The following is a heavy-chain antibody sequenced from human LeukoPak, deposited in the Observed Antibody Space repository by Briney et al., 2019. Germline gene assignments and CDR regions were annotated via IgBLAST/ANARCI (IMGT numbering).Heavy chain of an antibody. CDR1: GFTFSNFA. CDR3: AKEFSTGWLQSPYFDD. Sequence: GGSLRLSCAASGFTFSNFAIHWVRQAPGKGLEFVSGIRSTGDSTYYANSAKGRFTISRDNSKNTLYLQMVSLRAEDMAVYYCAKEFSTGWLQSPYFDDWGQGTLVTVSS. D-gene: IGHD5-24*01. J-gene: IGHJ4*02. V-gene: IGHV3-64*01. CDR2: IRSTGDST.